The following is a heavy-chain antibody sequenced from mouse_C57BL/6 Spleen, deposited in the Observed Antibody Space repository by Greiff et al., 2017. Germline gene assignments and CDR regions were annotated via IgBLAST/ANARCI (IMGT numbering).Heavy chain of an antibody. Sequence: VQLKESGPGLVKPSQSLSLTCSVTGYSITSGYYWNWIRQFPGNKLEWMGYISYDGSNNYNPSLKNRISITRDTSKNQFFLKLNSVTTEDTATYYCARDTGTLHFDYWGQGTTLTVSS. J-gene: IGHJ2*01. V-gene: IGHV3-6*01. CDR3: ARDTGTLHFDY. CDR2: ISYDGSN. D-gene: IGHD4-1*01. CDR1: GYSITSGYY.